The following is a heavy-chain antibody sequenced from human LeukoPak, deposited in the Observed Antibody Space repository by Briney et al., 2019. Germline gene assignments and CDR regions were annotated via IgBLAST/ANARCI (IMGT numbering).Heavy chain of an antibody. CDR2: RNTYSGNT. V-gene: IGHV1-18*01. CDR1: GYIFTSYG. CDR3: ARRSGSAGDVGY. J-gene: IGHJ4*02. D-gene: IGHD3-10*01. Sequence: ASVKVSCKASGYIFTSYGISWVRQAPGQGLEWMGWRNTYSGNTNYAQKLQGRVTMTTDTSTSTAYMELRSLRSDDTAVYYCARRSGSAGDVGYWGQGTLVTVSS.